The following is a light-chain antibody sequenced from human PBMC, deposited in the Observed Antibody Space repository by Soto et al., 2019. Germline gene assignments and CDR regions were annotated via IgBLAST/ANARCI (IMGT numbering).Light chain of an antibody. V-gene: IGKV1-33*01. Sequence: IQMNQSPSSLAASVGDRVTNTSQARQHISTYLNWFQKKPGKAPELLTYDAANLVPGVPSRFSGSGARTDFTFPISSLQPEDIATYYCQQYDDLPPTFGPGTNVDIK. CDR3: QQYDDLPPT. CDR2: DAA. J-gene: IGKJ3*01. CDR1: QHISTY.